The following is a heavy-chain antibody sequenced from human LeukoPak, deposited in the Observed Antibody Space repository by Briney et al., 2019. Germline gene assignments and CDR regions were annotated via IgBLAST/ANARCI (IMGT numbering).Heavy chain of an antibody. J-gene: IGHJ6*03. CDR2: IYYSGST. CDR3: ASSHVFYYYMDV. Sequence: PSETLSLTSTVSGGSISSHYWSWIRQPPGKGLEWIGYIYYSGSTNYNPSLKSRVTISVDTSKNQFSLKLSSVTAADTAVYYCASSHVFYYYMDVWGKGTTVTVSS. CDR1: GGSISSHY. V-gene: IGHV4-59*11.